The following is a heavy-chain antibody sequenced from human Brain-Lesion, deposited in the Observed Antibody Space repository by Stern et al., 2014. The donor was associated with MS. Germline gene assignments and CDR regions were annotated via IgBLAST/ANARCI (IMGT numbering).Heavy chain of an antibody. V-gene: IGHV3-21*01. Sequence: EMQLVESGGGLVKPGGSLRLSCAASGFTFSSYTMNWVRQAPGQGLERVSSLYRGSDYIYYADSVKGRFTISRDNAKNSLYLQMNSLRAEDTALYYCARVETPLADFYYYYGMDVWGQGTTVTVSS. CDR2: LYRGSDYI. J-gene: IGHJ6*02. CDR1: GFTFSSYT. D-gene: IGHD5-18*01. CDR3: ARVETPLADFYYYYGMDV.